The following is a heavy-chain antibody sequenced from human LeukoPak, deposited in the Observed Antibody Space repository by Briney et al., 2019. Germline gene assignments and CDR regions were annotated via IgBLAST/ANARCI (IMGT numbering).Heavy chain of an antibody. CDR2: ISYDGSNK. Sequence: PGGSLRLSCAASGFTFSSYAMHWVRQAPGKGLEWVAVISYDGSNKYYADSVKGRFTISRDNSKNTLYLQMNSLRAEDTSVYYCAREETSGYYYPNRHNWFDPWGQGTLVTVSS. J-gene: IGHJ5*02. CDR1: GFTFSSYA. V-gene: IGHV3-30*04. CDR3: AREETSGYYYPNRHNWFDP. D-gene: IGHD3-22*01.